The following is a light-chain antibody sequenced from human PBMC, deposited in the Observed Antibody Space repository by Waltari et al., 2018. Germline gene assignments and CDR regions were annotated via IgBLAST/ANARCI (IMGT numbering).Light chain of an antibody. CDR1: INDVVVEDY. CDR3: CSYAGAYTFV. J-gene: IGLJ3*02. CDR2: DVV. Sequence: QSALTPHHSVSASPGHSVTIPCSGSINDVVVEDYVSWYQQLPGKAPKLILYDVVKRPSGVPSRFSGSKYGTTASLTISGLQTDDEATYYCCSYAGAYTFVFGGGTKLTVL. V-gene: IGLV2-11*01.